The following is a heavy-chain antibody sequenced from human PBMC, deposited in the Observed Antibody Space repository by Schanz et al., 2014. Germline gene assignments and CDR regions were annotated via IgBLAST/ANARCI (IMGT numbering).Heavy chain of an antibody. Sequence: QVQLQESGPGLVKPSETLSLTCTVSGGSISSSSYYWGWIRQSPGQGLEWIGSIFYTGGTYYNPSLKSRVTIPVDPSNNHFSRKLSSVTAADTAVYYCAREKVDIVVIPGARRNYYYSGMDVWGQGTTVTVSS. V-gene: IGHV4-39*07. J-gene: IGHJ6*02. CDR1: GGSISSSSYY. CDR3: AREKVDIVVIPGARRNYYYSGMDV. D-gene: IGHD2-2*01. CDR2: IFYTGGT.